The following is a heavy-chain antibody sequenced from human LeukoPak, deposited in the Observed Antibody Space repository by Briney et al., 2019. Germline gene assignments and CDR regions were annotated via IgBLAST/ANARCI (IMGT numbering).Heavy chain of an antibody. D-gene: IGHD3-3*01. CDR2: IYYSGST. J-gene: IGHJ3*02. CDR1: GGSISSSSYY. V-gene: IGHV4-39*01. Sequence: SETLSLTXTVSGGSISSSSYYWGWIRQPPGKGLEWIGSIYYSGSTYYNPSLKSRVTISVDTSKNQFSLKLSSVTAADTAVYYCARLSRHSDFWSGYPNDAFDIWGQGTMVTVSS. CDR3: ARLSRHSDFWSGYPNDAFDI.